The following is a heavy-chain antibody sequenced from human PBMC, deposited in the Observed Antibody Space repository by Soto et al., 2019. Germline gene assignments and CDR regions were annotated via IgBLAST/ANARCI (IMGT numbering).Heavy chain of an antibody. J-gene: IGHJ4*02. D-gene: IGHD2-21*02. CDR1: GFTFSSYA. Sequence: EVQLLESGGGLVQPGGSLRLSCAASGFTFSSYAMSWVRQAPGKGLEWVSAISGSGGSTYYADAVKGRFTISRDNSKNTLYLQMNSLRAEDTAVYYCAKVRGGGDCYFGYWGQGTLVTVSS. CDR2: ISGSGGST. CDR3: AKVRGGGDCYFGY. V-gene: IGHV3-23*01.